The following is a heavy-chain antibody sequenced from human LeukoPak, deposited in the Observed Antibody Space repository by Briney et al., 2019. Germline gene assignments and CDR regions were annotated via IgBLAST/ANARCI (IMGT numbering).Heavy chain of an antibody. CDR2: ISTSGTT. CDR1: GGSVTTYY. D-gene: IGHD1-26*01. J-gene: IGHJ4*02. Sequence: SETLSLTCTVSGGSVTTYYWSWIRQSAGKGLEWIGHISTSGTTTYNPSLKSRVTMSVDASKNQFSLKLTSVTAADTAVYYCAREATVVGATIIWGQGTLVTVCS. V-gene: IGHV4-4*07. CDR3: AREATVVGATII.